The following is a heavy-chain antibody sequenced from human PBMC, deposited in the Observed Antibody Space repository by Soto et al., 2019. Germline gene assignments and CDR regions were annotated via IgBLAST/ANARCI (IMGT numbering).Heavy chain of an antibody. D-gene: IGHD3-10*01. V-gene: IGHV2-5*02. CDR3: ALLYYYGAGRLYYYYYMDV. CDR1: GFSLRTSGVG. J-gene: IGHJ6*03. Sequence: KESGPTLVNPTQTLTLTCTFSGFSLRTSGVGVGWIRQPPGKALEWLALIYWDDDKRYSPSLKSRLTITKDTSKNQVVLTMTNMDPVDTATYYCALLYYYGAGRLYYYYYMDVWGKGTTVTVSS. CDR2: IYWDDDK.